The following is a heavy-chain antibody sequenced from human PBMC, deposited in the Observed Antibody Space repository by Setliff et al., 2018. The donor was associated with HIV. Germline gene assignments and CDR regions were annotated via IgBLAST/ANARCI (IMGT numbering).Heavy chain of an antibody. D-gene: IGHD4-17*01. CDR3: ARAAEGNTGPFDL. J-gene: IGHJ5*02. CDR1: DSGTYY. CDR2: VSSRGDT. V-gene: IGHV4-4*07. Sequence: SETLSLTCTVSDSGTYYWSWIRQPAGKGLEWIGRVSSRGDTNYNPSLKSRVTMSVDTSKNQFSLKLTSVTASDTAVYYCARAAEGNTGPFDLWGQGSPVTVSS.